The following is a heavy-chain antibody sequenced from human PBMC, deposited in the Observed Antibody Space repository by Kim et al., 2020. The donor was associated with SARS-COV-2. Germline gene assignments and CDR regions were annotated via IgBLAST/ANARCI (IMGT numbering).Heavy chain of an antibody. D-gene: IGHD4-17*01. V-gene: IGHV4-59*01. J-gene: IGHJ3*02. CDR3: AREPLYCDPQGGAFDI. Sequence: LKSRVTISVDTSKNQFSLKLSSVTAADTAVYYCAREPLYCDPQGGAFDIWGQGTMVTVSS.